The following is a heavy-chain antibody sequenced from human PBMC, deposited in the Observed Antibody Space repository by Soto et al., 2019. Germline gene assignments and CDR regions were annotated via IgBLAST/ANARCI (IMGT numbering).Heavy chain of an antibody. Sequence: QVQLVESGGGVVQPGRSLRLSCAASGFTFSSYGMHWVRQAPGKGLEWVAVIWYDGSNKYYADSVKGRFTISRDNSQNTLYLQMNRLRAEDTAVYYCARDRITIFGVVSGWFDPWCQGSLVTVSS. CDR1: GFTFSSYG. CDR2: IWYDGSNK. CDR3: ARDRITIFGVVSGWFDP. D-gene: IGHD3-3*01. J-gene: IGHJ5*02. V-gene: IGHV3-33*01.